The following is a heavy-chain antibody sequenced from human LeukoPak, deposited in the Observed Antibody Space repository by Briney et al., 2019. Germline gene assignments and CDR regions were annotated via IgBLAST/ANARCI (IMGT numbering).Heavy chain of an antibody. CDR2: INHSGST. J-gene: IGHJ3*02. CDR3: ARASVLLGYCSSTSCYGGLDAFDI. CDR1: GGSFSGYY. V-gene: IGHV4-34*01. D-gene: IGHD2-2*01. Sequence: SETLSLTCAVYGGSFSGYYWSWIRQPPGKGLEWIGEINHSGSTNYNPSLKSRVTISVDTSKNQFSLKLSSVTAADTAVYYCARASVLLGYCSSTSCYGGLDAFDIWGQGTMVTVSS.